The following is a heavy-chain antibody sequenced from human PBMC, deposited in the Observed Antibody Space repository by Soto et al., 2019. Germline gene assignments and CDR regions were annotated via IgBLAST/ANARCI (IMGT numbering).Heavy chain of an antibody. D-gene: IGHD4-17*01. Sequence: GGSLRLSCAASGFTFSSYAMSWVRQAPGKGLEWVSAISGSGGSTYYADSVKGRFTISRDNSKNTLYLQMNSLRAEDTAVYYCAILSATTVTTLVRWFVPWGQGTLVTVSS. V-gene: IGHV3-23*01. CDR2: ISGSGGST. J-gene: IGHJ5*02. CDR3: AILSATTVTTLVRWFVP. CDR1: GFTFSSYA.